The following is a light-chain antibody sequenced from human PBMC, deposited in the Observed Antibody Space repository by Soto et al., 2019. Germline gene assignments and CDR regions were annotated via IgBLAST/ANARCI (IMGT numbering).Light chain of an antibody. V-gene: IGLV2-14*01. CDR3: SSYTSSNTCV. Sequence: QSALTQPASVSGSPGQSITISCTGTSSDVGGFNLVSWYQQHPGKAPKIMIYEVTNRPSGVSNRFSGSTSGNTASLTISGLQAEDEADYYCSSYTSSNTCVFGTGTKLTVL. J-gene: IGLJ1*01. CDR1: SSDVGGFNL. CDR2: EVT.